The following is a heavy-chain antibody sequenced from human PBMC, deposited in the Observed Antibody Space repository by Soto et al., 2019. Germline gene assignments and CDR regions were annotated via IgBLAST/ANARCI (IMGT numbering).Heavy chain of an antibody. Sequence: PSETLSLTCAVYGGSFSGYYWSWIRQPPGKGLEWIGEINHSGSTNYNPSLKSRVTISVDTSKNQFSLKLSSVTAADTAVYYCARGIIDYWGQGTLVTVS. V-gene: IGHV4-34*01. CDR2: INHSGST. D-gene: IGHD3-16*01. CDR3: ARGIIDY. J-gene: IGHJ4*02. CDR1: GGSFSGYY.